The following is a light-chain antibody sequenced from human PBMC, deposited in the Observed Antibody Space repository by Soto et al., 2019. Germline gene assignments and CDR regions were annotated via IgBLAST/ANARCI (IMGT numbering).Light chain of an antibody. CDR2: EVT. CDR1: SSDVGYYDY. Sequence: QSALTQPPSASGFPGQSVTISCTGTSSDVGYYDYVSWYQQHPGKAPKLVIYEVTKRPSGVPDRVSASKSGNTASLTVSGLRDEDEADYYCSSYAGSSTLYVFGTGTKVTVL. CDR3: SSYAGSSTLYV. J-gene: IGLJ1*01. V-gene: IGLV2-8*01.